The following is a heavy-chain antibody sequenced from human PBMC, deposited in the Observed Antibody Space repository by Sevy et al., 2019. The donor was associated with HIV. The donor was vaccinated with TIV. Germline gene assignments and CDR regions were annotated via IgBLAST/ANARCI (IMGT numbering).Heavy chain of an antibody. D-gene: IGHD3-22*01. J-gene: IGHJ4*02. V-gene: IGHV1-24*01. CDR2: FDPEDGET. Sequence: ASVKVSCKVSGYTLTKLSMHWVRQAPGKGLEWMGSFDPEDGETLYAQSLQGRITMTEDTSTDTAYMELNSLRSEDKAVYYCATTKDYYESSGCPFDYWGQGTLVTVSS. CDR1: GYTLTKLS. CDR3: ATTKDYYESSGCPFDY.